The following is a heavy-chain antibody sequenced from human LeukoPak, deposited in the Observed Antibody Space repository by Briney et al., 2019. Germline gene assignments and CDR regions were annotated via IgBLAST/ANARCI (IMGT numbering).Heavy chain of an antibody. Sequence: PSEILSLTCAVSGGSISSGGYSWSWIRQPPGKGLEWIGYIYHSGSTYYNPSLKSRVTISVDRSKNQFSLKLSSVTAADTAVYYCARTRDPDAFDIWGQGTMVTVSS. CDR1: GGSISSGGYS. CDR3: ARTRDPDAFDI. J-gene: IGHJ3*02. CDR2: IYHSGST. D-gene: IGHD4-11*01. V-gene: IGHV4-30-2*01.